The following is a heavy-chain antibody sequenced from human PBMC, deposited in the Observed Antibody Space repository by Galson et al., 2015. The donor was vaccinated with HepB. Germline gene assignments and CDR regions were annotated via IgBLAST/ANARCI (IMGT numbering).Heavy chain of an antibody. Sequence: DTLSLTCTVSGGSISSYYWSWIRQPAGQGLEWIGRIYTSGSTNYNPSLKSRVTMSVDTSKNQFSLKLSSVTAADTAVYYCAREAKAAAKIEGWFDPWGQGTLVTVSS. V-gene: IGHV4-4*07. CDR1: GGSISSYY. CDR3: AREAKAAAKIEGWFDP. D-gene: IGHD6-13*01. CDR2: IYTSGST. J-gene: IGHJ5*02.